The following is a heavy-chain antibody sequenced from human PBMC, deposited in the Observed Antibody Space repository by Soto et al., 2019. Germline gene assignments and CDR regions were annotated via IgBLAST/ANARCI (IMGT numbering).Heavy chain of an antibody. Sequence: QLQLQESGPGLVKPSETLSLTCTVSGGSISSSSYYWGWIRQPPGKGLEWIGSIYYSGSTYYNPSLKSRVTISVDTSKNQFSLKLSSVTAADTAVYYCARHEDRYYFDYWGQGTLVTVSS. CDR2: IYYSGST. J-gene: IGHJ4*02. V-gene: IGHV4-39*01. CDR3: ARHEDRYYFDY. CDR1: GGSISSSSYY.